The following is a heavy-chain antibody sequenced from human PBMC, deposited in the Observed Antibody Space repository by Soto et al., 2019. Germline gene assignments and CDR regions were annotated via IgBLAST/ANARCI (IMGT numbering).Heavy chain of an antibody. V-gene: IGHV4-31*03. CDR3: ARGGRRSPGMDV. CDR2: IYYSGST. CDR1: GGSISSGGYY. J-gene: IGHJ6*02. Sequence: QVQLQESGPGLVKPSQTLSLTCTVSGGSISSGGYYWSWIRQHPGKGLEWIGYIYYSGSTYYNPSIKSRVTISVETSKNQFSLKLSSVTAADTAVYYCARGGRRSPGMDVWGQGTTVTVSS.